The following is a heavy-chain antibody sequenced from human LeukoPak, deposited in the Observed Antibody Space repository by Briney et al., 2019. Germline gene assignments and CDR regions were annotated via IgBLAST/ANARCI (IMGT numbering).Heavy chain of an antibody. CDR2: ISGSGGST. J-gene: IGHJ6*02. CDR1: GFTFSSYA. D-gene: IGHD1-1*01. CDR3: ASELERPGDYYYAMDV. V-gene: IGHV3-23*01. Sequence: PGGSLRLSCAASGFTFSSYAMSWVRQAPGKGLEWVSAISGSGGSTYYADSVKGRFTISRDNSKNTLYLQMNSLRAEDTAVYYCASELERPGDYYYAMDVSGQGTTVTVSS.